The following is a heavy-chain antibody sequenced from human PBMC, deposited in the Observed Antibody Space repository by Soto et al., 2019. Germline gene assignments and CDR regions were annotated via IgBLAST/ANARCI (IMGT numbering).Heavy chain of an antibody. J-gene: IGHJ4*02. CDR3: AKSQLDYGDYVPPFDY. CDR2: ISGSGGST. Sequence: GGSLRLSCAASGFTFSSYAMSWVRQAPGKGLEWVSAISGSGGSTYYADSVKGRFTISRDNSKNTLYLQMNSLRAEDTAVYYCAKSQLDYGDYVPPFDYWGQGTLVTVSS. D-gene: IGHD4-17*01. CDR1: GFTFSSYA. V-gene: IGHV3-23*01.